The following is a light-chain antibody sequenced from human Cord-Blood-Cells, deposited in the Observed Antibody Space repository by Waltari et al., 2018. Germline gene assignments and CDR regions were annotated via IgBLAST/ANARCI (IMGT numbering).Light chain of an antibody. Sequence: EIVLTQSPATLSLSPGERATLPCRASQSVSSYLAWYQQKPGQAPRLLIYDASNRATGIPARFSGSGFGTDFTLTISSLEPEDFAVYYCQQRSNWPPMYTFGQGTKLEIK. CDR2: DAS. CDR1: QSVSSY. J-gene: IGKJ2*01. V-gene: IGKV3-11*01. CDR3: QQRSNWPPMYT.